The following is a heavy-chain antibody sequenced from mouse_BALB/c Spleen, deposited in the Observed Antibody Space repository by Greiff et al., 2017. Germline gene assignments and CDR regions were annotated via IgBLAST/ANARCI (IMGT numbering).Heavy chain of an antibody. V-gene: IGHV3-2*02. CDR3: ARGDRFYAMDY. Sequence: EVQRVESGPGLVKPSQSLSLTCTVTGYSITSDYAWNWIRQFPGNKLEWMGYISYSGSTSYNPSLKSRISITRDTSKNQFFLQLNSVTTEDTATYYCARGDRFYAMDYWGQGTSVTVSS. D-gene: IGHD2-14*01. J-gene: IGHJ4*01. CDR2: ISYSGST. CDR1: GYSITSDYA.